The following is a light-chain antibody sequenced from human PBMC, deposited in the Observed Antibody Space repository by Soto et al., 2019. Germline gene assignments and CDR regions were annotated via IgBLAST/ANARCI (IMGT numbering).Light chain of an antibody. V-gene: IGLV2-14*01. J-gene: IGLJ1*01. CDR3: CSYKSSTNYV. CDR2: EVS. CDR1: SSDISIYNY. Sequence: QSVLTQPASVSGSPGQSITISCTGTSSDISIYNYVSWYQQHPGKAPKLIIYEVSNRPSGISNRFSSAKSGNTASLTISGLQVEDEADYYCCSYKSSTNYVFGAGTKVTVL.